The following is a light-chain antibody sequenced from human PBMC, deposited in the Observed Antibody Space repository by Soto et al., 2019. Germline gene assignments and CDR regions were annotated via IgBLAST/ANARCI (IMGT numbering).Light chain of an antibody. CDR1: QSVSSSY. V-gene: IGKV3-15*01. CDR2: GAS. Sequence: EIVLTQSPGTLSLSPGERATLSCRASQSVSSSYLAWYQQKPGQAPRLLIYGASTRATGIPARFTGSGSGTEFILTISSLQSEDSAVYYCQQYNFWPPETFGQGTKVDIK. CDR3: QQYNFWPPET. J-gene: IGKJ1*01.